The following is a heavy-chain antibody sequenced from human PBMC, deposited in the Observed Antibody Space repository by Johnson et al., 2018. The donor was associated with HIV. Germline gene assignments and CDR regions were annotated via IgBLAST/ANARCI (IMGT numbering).Heavy chain of an antibody. CDR2: ISWNSGSI. V-gene: IGHV3-9*01. D-gene: IGHD1-26*01. CDR1: GFTVSSNY. J-gene: IGHJ3*02. CDR3: AKDKNRVGATRGASDAFDI. Sequence: QLVESGGGVVQPGRSLRLSCAASGFTVSSNYMSWVRQAPGKGLEWVSGISWNSGSIGYADSVKGRFTISRDNAKNSLYLQMNSLRAEDTALYYCAKDKNRVGATRGASDAFDIWGQGTMVTVSS.